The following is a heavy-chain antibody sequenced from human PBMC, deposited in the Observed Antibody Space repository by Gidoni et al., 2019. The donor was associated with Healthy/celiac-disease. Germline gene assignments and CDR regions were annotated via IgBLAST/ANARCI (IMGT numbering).Heavy chain of an antibody. D-gene: IGHD3-22*01. V-gene: IGHV1-8*01. CDR1: GYTFTSYD. CDR2: MNPNSGNT. J-gene: IGHJ4*02. CDR3: ARGRLGYYDSSGYYYV. Sequence: QVQLVQSGAEVKKPGASVKVSCKASGYTFTSYDINWVRQATGQGLEWMGWMNPNSGNTGYAQKFQGRVTMTRNTSISTAYMELSSLRSEDTAVYYWARGRLGYYDSSGYYYVWGQGTLVTVSS.